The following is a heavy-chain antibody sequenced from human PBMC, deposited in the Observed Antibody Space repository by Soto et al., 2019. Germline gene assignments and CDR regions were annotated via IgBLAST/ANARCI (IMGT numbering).Heavy chain of an antibody. J-gene: IGHJ4*02. CDR2: IIPKLGSA. Sequence: QVQLVQSGAEVKDPGSSVKVSCKASGGGSLSDYRTTWVRRAPGQGLEWMGGIIPKLGSANYAQNFQGRVTVTADGSTDTVYRELRSLRSDDTAVYYCARRGDSNKFGAVYWAQGTPVTVST. D-gene: IGHD2-21*01. V-gene: IGHV1-69*01. CDR1: GGGSLSDYR. CDR3: ARRGDSNKFGAVY.